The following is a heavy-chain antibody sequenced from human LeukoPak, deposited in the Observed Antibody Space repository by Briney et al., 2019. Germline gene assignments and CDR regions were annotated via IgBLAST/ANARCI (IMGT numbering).Heavy chain of an antibody. CDR2: LSDDGRDE. CDR1: GLTFTTSV. D-gene: IGHD5-12*01. Sequence: PGGSLRLSCAASGLTFTTSVINWVRQAPGKGLEWVAALSDDGRDEHYAESVKGRFTISRDNSKNTVHLQMNSLRAEDTAVYYCAKLFQYSAWYFQYWGQGTLVSVSS. V-gene: IGHV3-30*18. J-gene: IGHJ4*02. CDR3: AKLFQYSAWYFQY.